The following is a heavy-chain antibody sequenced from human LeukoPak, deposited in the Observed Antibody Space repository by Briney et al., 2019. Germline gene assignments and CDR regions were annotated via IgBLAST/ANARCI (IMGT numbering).Heavy chain of an antibody. D-gene: IGHD3-10*01. Sequence: GGSLRLSCAASGLTFSSHAKSWVRQAPGKGLEWVSAISGSGGSTYYADSVKGRFTIARDNSKNTLYLQMNSLRAEDTAVYYCAKVCYSTMVRGVARFDPWGQGTLVTVSS. V-gene: IGHV3-23*01. J-gene: IGHJ5*02. CDR3: AKVCYSTMVRGVARFDP. CDR2: ISGSGGST. CDR1: GLTFSSHA.